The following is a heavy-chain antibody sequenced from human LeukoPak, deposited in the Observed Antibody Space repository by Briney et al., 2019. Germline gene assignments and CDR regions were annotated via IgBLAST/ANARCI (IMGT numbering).Heavy chain of an antibody. CDR3: AGGHSGSSAKILYYYYMDV. J-gene: IGHJ6*03. Sequence: SETLSLTCVISGGSINSDFWSWIRQPAGKGLEWIGRVYTRGGTNYNPSLKSRVTISIDTAKNQISLKVRSVTAADTAVYYCAGGHSGSSAKILYYYYMDVWGKRTTVTVSS. V-gene: IGHV4-4*07. D-gene: IGHD1-26*01. CDR2: VYTRGGT. CDR1: GGSINSDF.